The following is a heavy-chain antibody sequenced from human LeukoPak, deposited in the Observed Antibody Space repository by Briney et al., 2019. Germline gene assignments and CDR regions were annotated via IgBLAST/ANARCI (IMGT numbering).Heavy chain of an antibody. CDR2: ISSTGKTI. D-gene: IGHD6-19*01. CDR1: GFTFSTYR. J-gene: IGHJ4*02. Sequence: PGRSLRLSCAASGFTFSTYRMNWVRQAPGRGLEWVSYISSTGKTIFYADSVRGRFTISRDNAKSSLYLQMNSLRAEDTAVYYCAKLRGSGWYLGYWGQGTLVTVSS. V-gene: IGHV3-48*04. CDR3: AKLRGSGWYLGY.